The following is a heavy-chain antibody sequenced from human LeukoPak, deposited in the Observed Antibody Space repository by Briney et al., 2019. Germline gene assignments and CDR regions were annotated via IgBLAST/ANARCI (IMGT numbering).Heavy chain of an antibody. CDR2: IGTVDDT. D-gene: IGHD2-21*01. V-gene: IGHV3-13*01. J-gene: IGHJ6*03. Sequence: PGGSLRLSCAASGFTFSSYSMNWVRQSPGKGLEWVSAIGTVDDTYYAGSVKGRFTISREDAKNSLYLQMNSLRAEDTAVYYCACGAHYYYMDVWGKGTTVTVSS. CDR1: GFTFSSYS. CDR3: ACGAHYYYMDV.